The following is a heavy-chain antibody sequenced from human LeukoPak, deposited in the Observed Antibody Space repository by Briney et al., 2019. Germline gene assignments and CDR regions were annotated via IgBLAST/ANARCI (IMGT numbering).Heavy chain of an antibody. CDR1: GFTFSSYW. D-gene: IGHD3-9*01. J-gene: IGHJ4*02. CDR2: INSDGSST. CDR3: VRGADTGYSSDS. Sequence: GGSLRLSCAASGFTFSSYWMHWVRQAPGKGLVWVSRINSDGSSTSYADSVKGRFTISRDNAENTLYLQMNSLRVEDTAVYYCVRGADTGYSSDSWGQGTLVTVSS. V-gene: IGHV3-74*01.